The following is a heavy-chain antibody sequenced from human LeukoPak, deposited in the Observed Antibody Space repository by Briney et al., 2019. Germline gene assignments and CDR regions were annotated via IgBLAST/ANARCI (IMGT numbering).Heavy chain of an antibody. J-gene: IGHJ3*02. CDR3: AIVGGSYGGAFDI. CDR2: IYYSGST. Sequence: PSETLSLTCTVSGGSISSYYWSWIRQPPGKGLEWIGYIYYSGSTNYNPSLKSRVTISVDTSKNQFSLKLSSVTAADTAVYYCAIVGGSYGGAFDIWGQGTMVTVSS. D-gene: IGHD1-26*01. CDR1: GGSISSYY. V-gene: IGHV4-59*01.